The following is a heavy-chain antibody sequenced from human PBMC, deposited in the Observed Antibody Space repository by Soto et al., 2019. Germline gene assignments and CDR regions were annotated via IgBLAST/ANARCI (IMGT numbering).Heavy chain of an antibody. D-gene: IGHD3-22*01. Sequence: GGSLRLSCAASGFTFSSYGMHWVRQAPGKGLEWVAVIWYDGSNKYYADSVKGRFTISRDNSKNTLYLQMNSLRAEDTAVYYCARDRHYYDSSGYLVYWGQGTLVTVSS. CDR3: ARDRHYYDSSGYLVY. CDR2: IWYDGSNK. V-gene: IGHV3-33*01. J-gene: IGHJ4*02. CDR1: GFTFSSYG.